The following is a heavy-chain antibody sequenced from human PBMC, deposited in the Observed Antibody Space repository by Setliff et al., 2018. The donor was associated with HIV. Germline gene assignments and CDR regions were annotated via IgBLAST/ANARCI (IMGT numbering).Heavy chain of an antibody. J-gene: IGHJ4*02. Sequence: ASVKVSCKASGYTFTGHYIHWVRQAPGQGLEWMGWSNPNSGATHYAQKFQGRVTMTRDTSISTAYMELSRLSSDDTALYYCTRDVSYDFGSDYWGQGTMVTVS. CDR2: SNPNSGAT. CDR1: GYTFTGHY. D-gene: IGHD3-3*01. CDR3: TRDVSYDFGSDY. V-gene: IGHV1-2*02.